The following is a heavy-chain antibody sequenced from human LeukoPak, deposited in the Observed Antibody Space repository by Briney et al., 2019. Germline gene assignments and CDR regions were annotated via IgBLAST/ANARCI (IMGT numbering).Heavy chain of an antibody. J-gene: IGHJ4*02. Sequence: SETLSLTCAVYGGSFSGYYWSWIRQPPGKGLEWIGEINHSGSTNYNPSLKSRVTISVDTSKNQFSLKLSSLTAADTAVYYCARCPYYECVRGSYRQNELIDYWGQGTLVTVSS. CDR2: INHSGST. CDR3: ARCPYYECVRGSYRQNELIDY. V-gene: IGHV4-34*01. D-gene: IGHD3-16*02. CDR1: GGSFSGYY.